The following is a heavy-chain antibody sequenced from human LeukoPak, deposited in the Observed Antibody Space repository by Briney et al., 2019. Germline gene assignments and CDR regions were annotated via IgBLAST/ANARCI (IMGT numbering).Heavy chain of an antibody. V-gene: IGHV4/OR15-8*01. Sequence: SHTLANTHVDTEDKISRSNGWNWVHQPPLKGLEWIGEIYHSGSTNYNPSLKSRVTISVDKSKNQFSLKLSSVTAADTAVYYCARGGTGYIDYWGQGTLVTVSS. J-gene: IGHJ4*02. CDR3: ARGGTGYIDY. CDR1: EDKISRSNG. CDR2: IYHSGST. D-gene: IGHD6-25*01.